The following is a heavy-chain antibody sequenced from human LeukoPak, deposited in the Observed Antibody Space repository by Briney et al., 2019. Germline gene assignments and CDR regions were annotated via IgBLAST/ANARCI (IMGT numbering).Heavy chain of an antibody. CDR1: GGSINSYY. CDR2: MYHTGSS. Sequence: PSETLSLTCTVSGGSINSYYWSWIRQPPGKGLEWIGYMYHTGSSIYSPSLKSRLTISVDTSKNQFTLNLSSMTAADTAVYYCAGDQGGSAHRHAFDIWGQGTLVTVSS. D-gene: IGHD1-26*01. J-gene: IGHJ3*02. CDR3: AGDQGGSAHRHAFDI. V-gene: IGHV4-59*01.